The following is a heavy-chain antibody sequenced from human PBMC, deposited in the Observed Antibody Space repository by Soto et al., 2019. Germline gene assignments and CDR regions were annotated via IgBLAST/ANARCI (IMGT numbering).Heavy chain of an antibody. CDR3: ARTRFGAVAGT. V-gene: IGHV3-21*01. Sequence: GGSLRLSCAASGFTFSSYSMNWVRQAPGKGLEWVPSISSSSSYIYYADSVKGRFTISRDNAKSSLYLQVMSLRAEDTAVYYCARTRFGAVAGTWGQGTLVTVSS. CDR1: GFTFSSYS. D-gene: IGHD6-19*01. J-gene: IGHJ5*02. CDR2: ISSSSSYI.